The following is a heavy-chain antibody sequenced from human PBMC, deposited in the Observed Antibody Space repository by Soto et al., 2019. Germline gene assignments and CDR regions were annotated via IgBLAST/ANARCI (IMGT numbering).Heavy chain of an antibody. CDR3: ARARPFGDNKHNYMDV. Sequence: QVQLVASGGGVVQPGRSLRLSCAASEFTFSRHVMHWVRQAPGKGLQWVGVIWSDGSNEVYADSVKGRFIISRDNSKNILYLQMNSLRVEDTAVYYCARARPFGDNKHNYMDVWGAGITVTVS. V-gene: IGHV3-33*01. D-gene: IGHD3-10*01. J-gene: IGHJ6*03. CDR1: EFTFSRHV. CDR2: IWSDGSNE.